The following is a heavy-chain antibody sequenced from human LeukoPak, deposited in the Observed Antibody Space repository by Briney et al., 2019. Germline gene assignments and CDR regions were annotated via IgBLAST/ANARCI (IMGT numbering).Heavy chain of an antibody. V-gene: IGHV4-61*02. CDR3: ARSGYDFWSGFIDY. CDR2: IYTSGST. Sequence: SETLSLTGTVSGGSISSGSYYWSWIRQPAGKGLEWIGRIYTSGSTNYNPSLKSRVTISVDTSKNQFSLKLSSVTAADTAVYYCARSGYDFWSGFIDYWGQGTLVTVSS. CDR1: GGSISSGSYY. D-gene: IGHD3-3*01. J-gene: IGHJ4*02.